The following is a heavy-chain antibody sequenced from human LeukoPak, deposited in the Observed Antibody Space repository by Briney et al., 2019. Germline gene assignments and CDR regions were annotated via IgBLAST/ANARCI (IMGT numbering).Heavy chain of an antibody. CDR2: IFPGDSDT. V-gene: IGHV5-51*01. CDR3: ASSRTIAAALPNDAFDI. D-gene: IGHD6-13*01. Sequence: GESLKISCKGSGYPFTNYWIGWVRQMPGKGLEWMAIIFPGDSDTIYSPSFQGQVTMSADKSISTAYLQWSSLKASDTAMYYCASSRTIAAALPNDAFDIWGQGTMVTVSS. CDR1: GYPFTNYW. J-gene: IGHJ3*02.